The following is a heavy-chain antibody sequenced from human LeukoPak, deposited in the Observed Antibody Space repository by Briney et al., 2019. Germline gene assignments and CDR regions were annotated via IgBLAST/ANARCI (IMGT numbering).Heavy chain of an antibody. Sequence: GGSLRLSCAASGFTFSSFAMSWVRQAPGKGLAWVSAISVDGSMGHYSDSVKGRFSISRDNSKNTLYPQMDSLRAEDTALYYCAQGSYGDYGGQLQNWGQGTLVTVSS. J-gene: IGHJ1*01. CDR1: GFTFSSFA. CDR3: AQGSYGDYGGQLQN. V-gene: IGHV3-23*01. CDR2: ISVDGSMG. D-gene: IGHD4-23*01.